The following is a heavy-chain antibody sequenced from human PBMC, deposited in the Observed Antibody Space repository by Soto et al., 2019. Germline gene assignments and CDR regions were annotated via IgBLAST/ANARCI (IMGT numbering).Heavy chain of an antibody. Sequence: SETLSLTCTVSGGSIRSYYWSWIRQPPWKGLEWIGYIYYSGSTNYNPSLKSRVTISVDTSKNQFSLKLTSVTAADTAVYYCARLPVDAFDIWGQGTMVTVSS. V-gene: IGHV4-59*08. CDR3: ARLPVDAFDI. CDR2: IYYSGST. J-gene: IGHJ3*02. CDR1: GGSIRSYY. D-gene: IGHD4-4*01.